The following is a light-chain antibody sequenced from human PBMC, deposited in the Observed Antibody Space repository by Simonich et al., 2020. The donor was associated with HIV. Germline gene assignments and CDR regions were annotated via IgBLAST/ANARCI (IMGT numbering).Light chain of an antibody. CDR3: QQYYSTPLIT. V-gene: IGKV4-1*01. J-gene: IGKJ5*01. CDR1: QSVLYNSNNKNY. CDR2: WAS. Sequence: DIVMTQSPDSLAVSLGERATINCKSSQSVLYNSNNKNYLNWYQQKPGQPPKLLIYWASTRESGVPNRFSGSGSGTDFTLTISSLQAEDVAVYYCQQYYSTPLITFGQGTRLEIK.